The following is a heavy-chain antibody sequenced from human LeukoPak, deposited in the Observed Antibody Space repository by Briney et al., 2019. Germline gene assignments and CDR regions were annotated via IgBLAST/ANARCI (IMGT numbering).Heavy chain of an antibody. V-gene: IGHV3-21*01. CDR2: ISSSSSYI. D-gene: IGHD4-17*01. CDR3: ATLMTTVTTSGALRFDY. CDR1: GFTFSSYS. Sequence: GGSLRLSCAASGFTFSSYSMNWVRQAPGKGLEWVSSISSSSSYICYADSVKGRFTISRDNAKNSLYLQMNSLRAEDTAVYYCATLMTTVTTSGALRFDYWGQGTLVTVSS. J-gene: IGHJ4*02.